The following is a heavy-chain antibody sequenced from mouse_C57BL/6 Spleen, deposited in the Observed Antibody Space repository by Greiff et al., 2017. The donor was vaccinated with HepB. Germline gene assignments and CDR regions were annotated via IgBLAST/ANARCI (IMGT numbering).Heavy chain of an antibody. J-gene: IGHJ1*03. CDR3: ARRGVVECYWYFDV. CDR2: INSDGGST. D-gene: IGHD1-1*01. CDR1: EYEFPSHD. Sequence: EVKLMESGGGLVQPGESLKLSCESNEYEFPSHDMSWVRKTPEKRLELVAAINSDGGSTYYPDTMERRFIISRDNTKKTLDLQMVSRRSEDTALYYCARRGVVECYWYFDVWGTGTTVTVSS. V-gene: IGHV5-2*01.